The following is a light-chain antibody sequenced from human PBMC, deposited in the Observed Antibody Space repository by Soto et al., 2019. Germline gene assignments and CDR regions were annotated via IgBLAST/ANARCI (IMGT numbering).Light chain of an antibody. CDR1: QSVSSY. CDR3: QQYNNWPPGT. Sequence: EIVFTQSPAPLSLSPGERATLSCRASQSVSSYLAWYQQKPGQAPRLLIYEASNRATGIPARFSGSGSGTEFTLTISSLQSEDFAVYYCQQYNNWPPGTFGQGTRWIS. J-gene: IGKJ1*01. CDR2: EAS. V-gene: IGKV3-11*01.